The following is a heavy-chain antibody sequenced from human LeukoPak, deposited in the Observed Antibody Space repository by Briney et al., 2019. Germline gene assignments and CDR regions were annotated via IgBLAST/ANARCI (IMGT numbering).Heavy chain of an antibody. CDR1: GGSFSGYY. J-gene: IGHJ4*02. Sequence: SETLSLTCAVYGGSFSGYYWSWIRQPPGKGLEWIGEINHSGSTNYNPSLTSRVTISVDTSKNQFSLTLSSVTAADTAVYYCARDRSVGSAYYFDYWGQGTLVTVSS. CDR3: ARDRSVGSAYYFDY. V-gene: IGHV4-34*01. D-gene: IGHD1-26*01. CDR2: INHSGST.